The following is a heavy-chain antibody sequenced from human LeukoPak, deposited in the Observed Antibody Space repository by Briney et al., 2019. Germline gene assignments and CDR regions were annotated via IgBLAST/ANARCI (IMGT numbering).Heavy chain of an antibody. V-gene: IGHV4-38-2*02. Sequence: SETLSLTCTVSGYSISSGYYWGWIRQPPGKGLEWIGSIYHSGSTYYNPSLRSRVTISVDTSKYQFSLKLSSVTAADTAVYYCARARVRLFYYFDYWGLGTLVTVSS. CDR1: GYSISSGYY. CDR3: ARARVRLFYYFDY. CDR2: IYHSGST. D-gene: IGHD3-10*02. J-gene: IGHJ4*02.